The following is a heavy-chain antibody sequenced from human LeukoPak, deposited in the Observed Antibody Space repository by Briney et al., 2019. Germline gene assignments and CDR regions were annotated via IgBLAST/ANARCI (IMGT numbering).Heavy chain of an antibody. V-gene: IGHV3-30*18. Sequence: GGSLRLSCAASGFTFSSYGMHWVRQAPGKGLEGVAVISYDGSNKYYADSVKGRFTISRDNSKNTLYLQMNSLRAEDTAVYYCAKVRGLRSVRGGYYYGMDVWGQGTTVTVSS. CDR3: AKVRGLRSVRGGYYYGMDV. CDR2: ISYDGSNK. J-gene: IGHJ6*02. D-gene: IGHD4-17*01. CDR1: GFTFSSYG.